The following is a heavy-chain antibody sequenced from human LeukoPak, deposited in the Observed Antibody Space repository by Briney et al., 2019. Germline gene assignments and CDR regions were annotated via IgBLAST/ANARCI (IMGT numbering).Heavy chain of an antibody. CDR3: ARRHFGSALRDY. CDR1: GDSISSYY. CDR2: IYYTGST. J-gene: IGHJ4*02. V-gene: IGHV4-59*08. D-gene: IGHD3-10*01. Sequence: SETLSLTCTVSGDSISSYYWSWIRQPPGKGLEWIGYIYYTGSTNYNPSLKSRVTISVDTSKNQFSLKLSSVTAADTAVYYCARRHFGSALRDYWGQGTLVTVSS.